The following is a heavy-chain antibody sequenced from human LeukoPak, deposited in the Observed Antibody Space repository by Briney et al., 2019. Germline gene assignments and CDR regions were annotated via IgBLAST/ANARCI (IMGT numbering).Heavy chain of an antibody. D-gene: IGHD3-22*01. J-gene: IGHJ4*02. V-gene: IGHV1-2*02. CDR3: ATYYHDSSGWYYFDY. CDR2: INPNSGGT. CDR1: GYTFTGCY. Sequence: GASVKVSCKASGYTFTGCYMHWVRQAPGQGLEWMGWINPNSGGTNYAQKFQGRVTMTRDTSISTAYMELSRLRSDDTAVYYCATYYHDSSGWYYFDYWGQGTLVTVSS.